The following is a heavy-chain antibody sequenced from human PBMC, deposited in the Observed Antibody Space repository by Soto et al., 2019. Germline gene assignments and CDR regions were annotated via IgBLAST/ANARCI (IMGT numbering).Heavy chain of an antibody. D-gene: IGHD1-1*01. CDR3: ASDANWSSDY. CDR2: IKSDSSGT. Sequence: EVQLVESGGGLVQPGGSLRLSCAASGFTFSGYNMNWVRQAPGKGLEWISCIKSDSSGTWYADSVKGRFTMSRDNAKNSLFRQMNSLRDEYTAVSFCASDANWSSDYWGQGTLVAVSS. V-gene: IGHV3-48*02. J-gene: IGHJ4*02. CDR1: GFTFSGYN.